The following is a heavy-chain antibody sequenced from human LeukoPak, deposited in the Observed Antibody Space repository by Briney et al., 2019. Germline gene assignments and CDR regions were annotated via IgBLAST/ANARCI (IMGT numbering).Heavy chain of an antibody. Sequence: SETLSLTCAVYGGSFSGYYWSWIRQPPGKGLEWIGEINHSGSTNYNPSLKSRVTISVDTSKNQFSLKLSSVTAADTAVYYCARFGRYSGYDRGSGAFDIWGQGTMVTVSS. D-gene: IGHD5-12*01. J-gene: IGHJ3*02. CDR3: ARFGRYSGYDRGSGAFDI. CDR1: GGSFSGYY. V-gene: IGHV4-34*01. CDR2: INHSGST.